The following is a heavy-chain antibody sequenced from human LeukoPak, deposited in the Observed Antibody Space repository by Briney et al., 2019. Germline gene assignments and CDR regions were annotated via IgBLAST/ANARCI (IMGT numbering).Heavy chain of an antibody. CDR1: GFTFSSYG. Sequence: GGSLRLSCAASGFTFSSYGMSWVRQAPGKGLEWVSAISGSGGSTYYADSVKGRFTISRDNSKNTLYLQMNSLRAEDTAVYYCAENHDYGDYPQNWGQGTLVTVSS. CDR2: ISGSGGST. D-gene: IGHD4-17*01. V-gene: IGHV3-23*01. CDR3: AENHDYGDYPQN. J-gene: IGHJ4*02.